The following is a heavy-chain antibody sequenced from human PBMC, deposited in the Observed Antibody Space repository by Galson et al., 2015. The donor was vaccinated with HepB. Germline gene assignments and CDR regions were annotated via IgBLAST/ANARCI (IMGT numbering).Heavy chain of an antibody. V-gene: IGHV4-61*02. Sequence: TLSLTCIVSGGSISSGDYYWSWIRQPAGKGLEWIGRIYASGSTNYNPSLRSRVTMSVDTSKNQFSLNLISMTAADTAVYYCARVEPLVVATFDIWGQGTVVTVSS. CDR1: GGSISSGDYY. CDR2: IYASGST. D-gene: IGHD2-8*02. CDR3: ARVEPLVVATFDI. J-gene: IGHJ3*02.